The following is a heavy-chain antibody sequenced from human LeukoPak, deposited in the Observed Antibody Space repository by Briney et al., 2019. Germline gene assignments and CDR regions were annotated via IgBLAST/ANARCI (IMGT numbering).Heavy chain of an antibody. CDR3: ARGSGRYGLFDV. Sequence: SETLSLTCTVSGGDISTYHWSWIRQSPGQALEYIGNVYYNVSTNYYPYLTMRVTISVSGSNNQCSLNLRRVTSSHTAVYYCARGSGRYGLFDVWGQGKLVTVSA. CDR1: GGDISTYH. D-gene: IGHD5-18*01. J-gene: IGHJ4*02. CDR2: VYYNVST. V-gene: IGHV4-59*13.